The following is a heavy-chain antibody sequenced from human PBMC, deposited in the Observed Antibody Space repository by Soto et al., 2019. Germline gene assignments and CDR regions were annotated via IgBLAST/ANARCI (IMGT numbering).Heavy chain of an antibody. V-gene: IGHV3-33*01. CDR3: AGGAGGYYYYYMDV. CDR2: IWYDGSNK. CDR1: GFTFSSYG. Sequence: GGSLRLSCAASGFTFSSYGMHWVRQAPGKGLEWVAVIWYDGSNKYYADSVKGRFTISRDNSKNTLYLQMNSLRAEDTAVYYCAGGAGGYYYYYMDVWGKGTTVTVSS. D-gene: IGHD3-16*01. J-gene: IGHJ6*03.